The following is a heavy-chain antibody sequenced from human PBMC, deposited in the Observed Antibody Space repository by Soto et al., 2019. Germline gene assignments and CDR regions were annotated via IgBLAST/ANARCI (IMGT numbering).Heavy chain of an antibody. CDR1: GFTFNIYV. Sequence: VGSLRLSCAASGFTFNIYVMSWVRQAPGKGLEWVSSLSGSGVSTYYADSVKGRFIISRDNSRHTLFLQMNSLRAEDTAVYYCAKEGYTIFGVVINGMDVWGQGTTVTVSS. CDR2: LSGSGVST. D-gene: IGHD3-3*01. V-gene: IGHV3-23*01. J-gene: IGHJ6*02. CDR3: AKEGYTIFGVVINGMDV.